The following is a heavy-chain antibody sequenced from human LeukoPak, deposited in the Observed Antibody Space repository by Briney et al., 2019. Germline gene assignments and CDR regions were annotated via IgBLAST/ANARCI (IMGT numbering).Heavy chain of an antibody. Sequence: SQTLSLTCAVSGASISSGAYSWSWIRQPPGKGLEWIGYIFHSGSSYYNPSLKSRVTISVDTSKNQFSLKLSSVTAADTAVYYCARDNVLLWFGELSAVWFDPWGQGTLVTVSS. CDR3: ARDNVLLWFGELSAVWFDP. D-gene: IGHD3-10*01. CDR2: IFHSGSS. V-gene: IGHV4-30-2*01. J-gene: IGHJ5*02. CDR1: GASISSGAYS.